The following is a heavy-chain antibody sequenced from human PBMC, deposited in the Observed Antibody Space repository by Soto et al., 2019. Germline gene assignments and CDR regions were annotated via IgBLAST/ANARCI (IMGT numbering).Heavy chain of an antibody. Sequence: ASLKVSCKASGYTFINHGISWVRQAPGRGLEWMVCISGNNGNTKYARKFQGIVTMTTDTSTSTAYMELRSLRSNDTAVYYCARDFYPLAYYFDYWGQGTLVNVSS. CDR2: ISGNNGNT. J-gene: IGHJ4*02. V-gene: IGHV1-18*01. CDR1: GYTFINHG. CDR3: ARDFYPLAYYFDY.